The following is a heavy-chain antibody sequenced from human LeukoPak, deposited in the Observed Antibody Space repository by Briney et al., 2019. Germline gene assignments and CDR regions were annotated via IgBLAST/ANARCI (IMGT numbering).Heavy chain of an antibody. CDR3: ARVWLLTPEGFDP. J-gene: IGHJ5*02. CDR2: INHSGST. CDR1: SGSISTSNDY. V-gene: IGHV4-39*07. Sequence: SETLSLTCTVSSGSISTSNDYWSWIRQPPGKGLEWIGEINHSGSTNYNPSLKSRVTISVDTSKNQFSLKLSSVTAADTAVYYCARVWLLTPEGFDPWGQGTLVTVSS. D-gene: IGHD1-14*01.